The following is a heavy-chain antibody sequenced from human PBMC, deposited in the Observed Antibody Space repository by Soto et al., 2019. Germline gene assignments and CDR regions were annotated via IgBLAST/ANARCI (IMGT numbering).Heavy chain of an antibody. CDR1: GGTFSSYA. J-gene: IGHJ5*02. CDR2: IIPIFGTA. CDR3: ARGRVWFDP. Sequence: SVKVSCKASGGTFSSYAISWVRQAPGQGLEWMGGIIPIFGTANYAQKFQGRVTMTRNTSISTAYMELSSLRSEDTAVYYCARGRVWFDPWGQGTLVTVSS. V-gene: IGHV1-69*05.